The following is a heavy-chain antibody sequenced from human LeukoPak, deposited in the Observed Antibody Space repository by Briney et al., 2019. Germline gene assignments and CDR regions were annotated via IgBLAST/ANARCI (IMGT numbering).Heavy chain of an antibody. Sequence: GGSLRLSCAASGFTFSSYAMSWVRQAPGKGLEWVSAISGSGGSTYYADSVKGRVTISRDNSKNTPYLQMNSLRAEDTAVYYCAKTPLRGQDCEGYWGQGTLVTVSS. CDR3: AKTPLRGQDCEGY. J-gene: IGHJ4*02. CDR2: ISGSGGST. CDR1: GFTFSSYA. D-gene: IGHD2-21*02. V-gene: IGHV3-23*01.